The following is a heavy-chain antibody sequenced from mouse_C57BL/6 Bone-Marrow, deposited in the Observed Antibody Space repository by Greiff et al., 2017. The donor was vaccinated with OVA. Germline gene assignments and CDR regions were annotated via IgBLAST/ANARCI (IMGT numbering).Heavy chain of an antibody. J-gene: IGHJ4*01. V-gene: IGHV14-4*01. CDR1: GFNFKDYY. CDR3: TTVLRAMDY. Sequence: VQLQQSGAELVRPGASVKLSCTASGFNFKDYYMHWVKQRPEQGLEWIGWIDPENGDTEYASKFQGKATITADTSSNTAYLQLSSLTSEDTAVYYCTTVLRAMDYWGQGTSVTVSS. CDR2: IDPENGDT. D-gene: IGHD1-1*01.